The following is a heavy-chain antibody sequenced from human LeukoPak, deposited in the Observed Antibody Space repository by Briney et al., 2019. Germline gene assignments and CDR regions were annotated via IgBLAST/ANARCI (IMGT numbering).Heavy chain of an antibody. CDR3: ARGDYGSGSYYKRNAFDI. V-gene: IGHV4-59*01. CDR1: GDSFSNYF. Sequence: PSETLALTCTVSGDSFSNYFWSWIRQPPGKGLEWIAYIHYSGSTNYNPSLKSRVTISLDTAKNQLSLKLTSVTAADTAIYCCARGDYGSGSYYKRNAFDIWGQGTMVTVSS. J-gene: IGHJ3*02. D-gene: IGHD3-10*01. CDR2: IHYSGST.